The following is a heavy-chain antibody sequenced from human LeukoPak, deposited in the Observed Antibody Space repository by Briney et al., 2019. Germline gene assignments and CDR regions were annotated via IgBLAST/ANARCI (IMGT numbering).Heavy chain of an antibody. CDR1: AGSISTYY. J-gene: IGHJ4*02. CDR2: VYYTGNT. Sequence: WETLSLTCTVSAGSISTYYWSWIRQPPGEGLEWIGYVYYTGNTDYNPSLKSRVTISVDTSKNQYSLKLSSVTAADTAVYYCARGKRGYSSSWYDYWGQGTLVTVSS. V-gene: IGHV4-59*12. D-gene: IGHD6-13*01. CDR3: ARGKRGYSSSWYDY.